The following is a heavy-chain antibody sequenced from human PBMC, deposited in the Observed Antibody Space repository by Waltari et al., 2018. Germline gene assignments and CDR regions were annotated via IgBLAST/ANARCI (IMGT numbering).Heavy chain of an antibody. CDR2: ISSGGSNI. D-gene: IGHD5-18*01. V-gene: IGHV3-21*01. J-gene: IGHJ4*02. CDR3: ARIDGYNPDY. CDR1: GSTFRSYS. Sequence: EAQLVESGGDLVKPGGSLRLSCAASGSTFRSYSMNWVRQVPGKGLECVSFISSGGSNIYYADSVKGRFTISRDNAKNSLYLQMNSLRVDDTAVYYCARIDGYNPDYWGQGTLVTVSS.